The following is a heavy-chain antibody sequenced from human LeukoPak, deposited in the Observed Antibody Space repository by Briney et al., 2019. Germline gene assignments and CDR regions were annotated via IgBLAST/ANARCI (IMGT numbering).Heavy chain of an antibody. CDR1: GGSFSGYY. CDR3: ARGAVAGLDY. D-gene: IGHD6-19*01. CDR2: INHSGST. V-gene: IGHV4-34*01. J-gene: IGHJ4*02. Sequence: SETLSLTCAVYGGSFSGYYWSWIRQPPGKGLEWIGEINHSGSTNYNPSLKSRVTISVDTSKNQFSLELSSVTAADTAVYYCARGAVAGLDYWGQGTLVTVSS.